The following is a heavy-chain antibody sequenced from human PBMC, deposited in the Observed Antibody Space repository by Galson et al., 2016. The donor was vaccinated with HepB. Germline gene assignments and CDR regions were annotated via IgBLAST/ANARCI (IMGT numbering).Heavy chain of an antibody. CDR2: IYHSGST. V-gene: IGHV4-4*02. CDR1: GGSISSSTR. CDR3: ARGGGGIAAAGRMDV. J-gene: IGHJ6*02. Sequence: SETLSLTCTVSGGSISSSTRWNWVRQPPGKGLEWIGDIYHSGSTNYNPSLKSRVTISVDNSKNQFSLNLTSVTAADTAMYFCARGGGGIAAAGRMDVWGQGTTVTVSS. D-gene: IGHD6-13*01.